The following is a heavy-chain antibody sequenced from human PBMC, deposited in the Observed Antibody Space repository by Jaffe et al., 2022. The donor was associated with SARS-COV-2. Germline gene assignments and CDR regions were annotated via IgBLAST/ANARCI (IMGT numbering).Heavy chain of an antibody. V-gene: IGHV3-7*01. CDR2: IKQDGSEK. D-gene: IGHD2-2*01. J-gene: IGHJ6*03. CDR3: AREVGYCSSTSCYAQPYYYYYYMDV. Sequence: EVQLVESGGGLVQPGGSLRLSCAASGFTFSSYWMSWVRQAPGKGLEWVANIKQDGSEKYYVDSVKGRFTISRDNAKNSLYLQMNSLRAEDTAVYYCAREVGYCSSTSCYAQPYYYYYYMDVWGKGTTVTVSS. CDR1: GFTFSSYW.